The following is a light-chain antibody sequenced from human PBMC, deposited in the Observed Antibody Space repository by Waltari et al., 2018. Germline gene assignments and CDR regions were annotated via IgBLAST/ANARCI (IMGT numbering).Light chain of an antibody. J-gene: IGLJ2*01. V-gene: IGLV2-14*03. Sequence: QSALTQPASVSGSPGQSITISCSGLGSAVGASDYVSWHQHHPGKAPQVIIYDVTNRPSGVSDRFSASKSANTASLTISRLQPEDEADYYCSSQTLDGLVLFGGGTRLTVL. CDR3: SSQTLDGLVL. CDR1: GSAVGASDY. CDR2: DVT.